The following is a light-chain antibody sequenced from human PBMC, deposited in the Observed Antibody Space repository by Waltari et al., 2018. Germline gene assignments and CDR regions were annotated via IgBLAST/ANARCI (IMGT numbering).Light chain of an antibody. J-gene: IGLJ3*02. CDR2: GNN. CDR1: RSNIGINY. V-gene: IGLV1-47*01. CDR3: AAWDDSLYWV. Sequence: QSVLTQPPSASGTPGQRVTISCSGSRSNIGINYVYWYQQLPGTAPKLLIYGNNQRPSGVPDRFSGSQSGTSASLAISGLRSEDEADYYCAAWDDSLYWVFGGGTKLTVL.